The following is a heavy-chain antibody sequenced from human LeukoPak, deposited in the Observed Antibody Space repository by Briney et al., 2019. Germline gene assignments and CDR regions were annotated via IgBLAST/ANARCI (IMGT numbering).Heavy chain of an antibody. CDR3: AREPEAFDI. J-gene: IGHJ3*02. Sequence: SVTVSFKSFGYTFSIYGIGWVRLAPGQGLEWMGGIIPIFGTANYAQKFQGRVTITADESTSTAYMELSSLRSEDTAVYYCAREPEAFDIWGQGTMVTVSS. V-gene: IGHV1-69*13. CDR1: GYTFSIYG. CDR2: IIPIFGTA.